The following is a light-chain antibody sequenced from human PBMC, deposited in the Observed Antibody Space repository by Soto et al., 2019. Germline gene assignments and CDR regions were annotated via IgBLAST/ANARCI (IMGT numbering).Light chain of an antibody. CDR1: QSVSRTY. V-gene: IGKV3-20*01. CDR2: GAS. CDR3: QQYGSSPG. J-gene: IGKJ5*01. Sequence: IVLTQSPGILSLSPGERATLSCRASQSVSRTYLAWYQQKPGQAPRLLIYGASSRATGIPDRFSGSGSGTDFTLTISRLEPEDFAVYYCQQYGSSPGFGQGTRLEIK.